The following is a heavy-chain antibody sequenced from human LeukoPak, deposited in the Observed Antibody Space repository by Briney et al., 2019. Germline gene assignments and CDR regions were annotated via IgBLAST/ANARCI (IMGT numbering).Heavy chain of an antibody. J-gene: IGHJ3*02. Sequence: ASVKVSCKASGYTFTSYGVSWVRQAPGQGLEWMGWISTYNGDTNYAQNFQGRVTMTRDTSISTAYMELSRLRSDDTAVYYCAARYCSSTSCYTYDAFDIWGQGTMVTVSS. CDR1: GYTFTSYG. CDR3: AARYCSSTSCYTYDAFDI. V-gene: IGHV1-18*01. D-gene: IGHD2-2*02. CDR2: ISTYNGDT.